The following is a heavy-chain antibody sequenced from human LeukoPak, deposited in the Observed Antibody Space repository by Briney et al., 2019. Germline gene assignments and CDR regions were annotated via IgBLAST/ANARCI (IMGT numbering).Heavy chain of an antibody. J-gene: IGHJ4*02. CDR3: ASRHCSGGGCYFAGADPFDY. D-gene: IGHD2-15*01. CDR2: IYSGGNI. V-gene: IGHV3-53*01. Sequence: GGSLRLSCAASGFTVSSTYMSWVRQAPGKGLEWVSVIYSGGNIYYIDSVKGRFTISRDISKNTLYLQMNSLRVEDTAVYFCASRHCSGGGCYFAGADPFDYWGQGTLVTVSS. CDR1: GFTVSSTY.